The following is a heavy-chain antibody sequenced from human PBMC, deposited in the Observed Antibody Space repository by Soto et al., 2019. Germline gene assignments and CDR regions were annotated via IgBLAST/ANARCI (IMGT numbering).Heavy chain of an antibody. CDR3: ARYRREAVAGYTLDN. D-gene: IGHD6-13*01. CDR2: VYNSGGT. Sequence: SETLSLTCTVSGGSISSNYWTWIRQPPGKGLEWIGYVYNSGGTNYNPSLKSRVTISEDTSKSQFSLKVNSMTAADTAVYYCARYRREAVAGYTLDNWGQGILVTVSS. V-gene: IGHV4-59*01. CDR1: GGSISSNY. J-gene: IGHJ4*02.